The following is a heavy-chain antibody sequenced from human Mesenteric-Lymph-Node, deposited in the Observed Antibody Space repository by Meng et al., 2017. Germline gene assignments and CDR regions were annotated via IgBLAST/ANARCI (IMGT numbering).Heavy chain of an antibody. CDR1: GGSISSNY. CDR3: ARGESDFVWGSYRYFLGY. Sequence: SDTLSLTCTVSGGSISSNYWSWIRQPPGKGLEWIGYIYYSGSTNYNPSLKSRVTISVDTSKNPFSLKLSSVTAADTAVYYCARGESDFVWGSYRYFLGYWGQGTLVTVSS. J-gene: IGHJ4*02. V-gene: IGHV4-59*01. D-gene: IGHD3-16*02. CDR2: IYYSGST.